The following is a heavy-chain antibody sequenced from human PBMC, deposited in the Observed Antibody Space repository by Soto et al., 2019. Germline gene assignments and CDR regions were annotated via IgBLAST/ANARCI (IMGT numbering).Heavy chain of an antibody. CDR2: ISYDGSNK. V-gene: IGHV3-30-3*01. D-gene: IGHD6-19*01. CDR3: ARDPRRYSSGWYLYYFDY. Sequence: GGSLRLSCAASGFTFSSYAMHWVRQAPGKGLEWVAVISYDGSNKYYADSVKGRFTISRDNSKNTLYLQMNSLRAEDTAVYYCARDPRRYSSGWYLYYFDYWGQGTLVTVSS. J-gene: IGHJ4*02. CDR1: GFTFSSYA.